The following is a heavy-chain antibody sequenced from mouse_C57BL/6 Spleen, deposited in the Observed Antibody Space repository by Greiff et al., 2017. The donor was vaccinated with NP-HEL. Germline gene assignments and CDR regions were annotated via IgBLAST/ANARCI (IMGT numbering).Heavy chain of an antibody. CDR2: ISYDGSN. CDR1: GYSITSGYY. CDR3: ACYDYDVEGFAY. V-gene: IGHV3-6*01. J-gene: IGHJ3*01. Sequence: ESGPGLVKPSQSLSLTCSVTGYSITSGYYWNWIRQFPGNKLEWMGYISYDGSNNYNPSLKNRISITRDTSKNQFFLKLNSVTTEDTATYYCACYDYDVEGFAYWGQGTLVTVSA. D-gene: IGHD2-4*01.